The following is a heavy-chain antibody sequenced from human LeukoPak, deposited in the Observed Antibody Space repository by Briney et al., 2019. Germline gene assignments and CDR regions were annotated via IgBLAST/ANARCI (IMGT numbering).Heavy chain of an antibody. J-gene: IGHJ4*02. V-gene: IGHV3-23*01. Sequence: GGSLRLSCSASGFTFASHSMIWVRQAPGKGLEWVSAITTSGDNTYYAESVRGRFTISRDNSKNTLSLQMNSLRVEDTAVYYCARDLPGLVWFGNWGQGSLVTVSS. CDR3: ARDLPGLVWFGN. CDR2: ITTSGDNT. D-gene: IGHD3-10*01. CDR1: GFTFASHS.